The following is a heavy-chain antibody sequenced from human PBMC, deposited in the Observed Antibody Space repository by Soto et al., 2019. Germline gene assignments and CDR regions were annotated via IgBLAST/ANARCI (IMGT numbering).Heavy chain of an antibody. V-gene: IGHV3-23*01. J-gene: IGHJ3*02. CDR3: ASEKAVVGADLGI. Sequence: EVQLLASGGGLVQPGGSLRLSCIASGFTFRTSAMTWVRQAPGQGLEWVASISDNGGSRGGTYYADSVKGRVTISRDNSKDTLFLQMDSVRGADTAIYYCASEKAVVGADLGIWGQGTKATVSS. D-gene: IGHD2-21*01. CDR2: ISDNGGSRGGT. CDR1: GFTFRTSA.